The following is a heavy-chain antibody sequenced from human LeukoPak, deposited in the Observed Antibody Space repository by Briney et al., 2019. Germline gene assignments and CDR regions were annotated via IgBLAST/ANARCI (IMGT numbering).Heavy chain of an antibody. D-gene: IGHD3-10*01. J-gene: IGHJ5*02. V-gene: IGHV4-30-4*07. CDR3: ARDMVRGGNWFDP. Sequence: SETLSLTCAVSGGSISSGGYSWSWIRQPPGKGLEWIGYIYYSGSTYYNPSLKSRVTISVDTSKNQFSLKLSSVTAADTAVYYCARDMVRGGNWFDPWGQGTLVTVSS. CDR1: GGSISSGGYS. CDR2: IYYSGST.